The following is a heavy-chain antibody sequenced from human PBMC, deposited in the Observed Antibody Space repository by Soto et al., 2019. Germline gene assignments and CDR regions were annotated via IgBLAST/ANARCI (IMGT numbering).Heavy chain of an antibody. CDR1: GFTFSSYG. Sequence: GGSLRLSCAASGFTFSSYGMHWVRQAPGKGLEWVAVISYDGSNKYYADSVKGRFTISRDNSKNTLYLQMNSLRAEDTAVYYCEKDLRYYYDSSGYPRWGQGTLVTVYS. D-gene: IGHD3-22*01. V-gene: IGHV3-30*18. CDR3: EKDLRYYYDSSGYPR. J-gene: IGHJ4*02. CDR2: ISYDGSNK.